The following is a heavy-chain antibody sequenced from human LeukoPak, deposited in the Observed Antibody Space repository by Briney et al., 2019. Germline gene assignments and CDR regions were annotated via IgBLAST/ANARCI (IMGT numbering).Heavy chain of an antibody. CDR1: GYTFTSYD. V-gene: IGHV1-8*01. Sequence: GASVKLSCKASGYTFTSYDINWVRQATGQGLEWMGCMNPNSGNTGYAHKLRGRVTMTRNTSISTAYMELSSLRSEDTAVYYCARVPPKYTIFGVVIGNNWFDPWGQGTLVTVSS. CDR3: ARVPPKYTIFGVVIGNNWFDP. D-gene: IGHD3-3*01. CDR2: MNPNSGNT. J-gene: IGHJ5*02.